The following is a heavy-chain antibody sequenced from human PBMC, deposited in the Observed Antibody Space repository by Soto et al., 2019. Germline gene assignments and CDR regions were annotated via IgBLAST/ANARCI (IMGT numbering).Heavy chain of an antibody. CDR3: ARDRVWDTVTHYYYYGMEV. Sequence: GGSLRLSCAASGFTFSSYAMHWVRQAPGKGLEWVAVISYDGSNKYYADSVKGRFTISRDNSKNTLYLQMNSLRAEDTAVYYCARDRVWDTVTHYYYYGMEVWGQGTTVTVSS. D-gene: IGHD4-17*01. V-gene: IGHV3-30-3*01. CDR2: ISYDGSNK. J-gene: IGHJ6*02. CDR1: GFTFSSYA.